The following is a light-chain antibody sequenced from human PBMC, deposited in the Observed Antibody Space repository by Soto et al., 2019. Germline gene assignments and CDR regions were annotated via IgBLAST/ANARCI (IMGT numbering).Light chain of an antibody. CDR2: GNS. J-gene: IGLJ2*01. V-gene: IGLV1-40*01. CDR1: SSNIGAGYD. CDR3: QSYDSSLSGYV. Sequence: QSVLTQPPSVSGAPGQRVTISCTGSSSNIGAGYDVHWYQQHPGTAPKLLIYGNSNRPSAVPDRFSGAKSGTSTSLAITGLQAEDEADYYCQSYDSSLSGYVFGGGTKVTVL.